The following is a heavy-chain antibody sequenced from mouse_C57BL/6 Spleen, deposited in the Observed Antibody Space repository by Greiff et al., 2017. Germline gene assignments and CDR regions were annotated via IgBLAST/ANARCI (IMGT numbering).Heavy chain of an antibody. V-gene: IGHV1-15*01. Sequence: QVQLQQSGAELVRPGASVTLSCKASGYTFTDYEMHWVKQTPVHGLEWIGAIDPETGGTAYNQKFKGKAILTADKSSSTAYMELRSLTSEDSAVYYCTREELGRRYFDVWGTGTTVTVSS. CDR1: GYTFTDYE. D-gene: IGHD4-1*01. CDR3: TREELGRRYFDV. CDR2: IDPETGGT. J-gene: IGHJ1*03.